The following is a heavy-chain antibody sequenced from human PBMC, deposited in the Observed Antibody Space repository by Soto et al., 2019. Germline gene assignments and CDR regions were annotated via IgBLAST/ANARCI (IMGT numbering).Heavy chain of an antibody. V-gene: IGHV4-59*01. CDR1: GGSISSYY. D-gene: IGHD3-10*01. CDR3: ARDRRVRGVTRLGDV. J-gene: IGHJ6*02. Sequence: SETLALTFPVSGGSISSYYWSWIRQPPGKGLEWIAYIYYSGSTNYNPSLKSRVTISIDTSKNQFSLKLGPVTAADTAGHYSARDRRVRGVTRLGDVWGQGTTVTVSS. CDR2: IYYSGST.